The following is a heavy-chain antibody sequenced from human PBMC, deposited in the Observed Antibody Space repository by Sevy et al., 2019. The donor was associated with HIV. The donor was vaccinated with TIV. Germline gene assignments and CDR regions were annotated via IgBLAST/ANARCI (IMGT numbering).Heavy chain of an antibody. J-gene: IGHJ6*02. D-gene: IGHD6-13*01. CDR3: ARDQGKDAPMDV. V-gene: IGHV3-33*01. CDR1: GFTFRNYG. Sequence: GGSLRLSCVASGFTFRNYGMHWVRQAPGKGLEWVAVIWHDGKNKNYAESVKGRFTIFRDNSKNTLYLEMNSLRVEDTAVFDCARDQGKDAPMDVWGQGTTVTVSS. CDR2: IWHDGKNK.